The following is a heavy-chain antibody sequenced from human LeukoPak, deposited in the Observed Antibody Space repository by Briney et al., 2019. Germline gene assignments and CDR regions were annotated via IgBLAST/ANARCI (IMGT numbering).Heavy chain of an antibody. CDR2: IYYSGST. D-gene: IGHD4-17*01. V-gene: IGHV4-39*07. CDR1: GGSISSSSYY. Sequence: SETLSLTCTVSGGSISSSSYYWGWIRQPPGKGLEWIGSIYYSGSTYYNPSLKSRVTISVDTSKNQFSLNLTSVTAADTAVYYCARGEDGTGDYRPTYFDSWGQGTQVTVSS. J-gene: IGHJ4*02. CDR3: ARGEDGTGDYRPTYFDS.